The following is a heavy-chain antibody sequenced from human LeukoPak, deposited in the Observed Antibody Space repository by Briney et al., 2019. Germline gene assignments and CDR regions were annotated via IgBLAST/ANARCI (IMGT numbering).Heavy chain of an antibody. CDR1: GGSISSGSYY. CDR2: ISGSGST. V-gene: IGHV4-61*02. D-gene: IGHD3-22*01. J-gene: IGHJ5*02. Sequence: SETLSLTCTVSGGSISSGSYYWSWIRQPAGKGLEWIGRISGSGSTDYNASLKSQVSISIDTSKNQFSLKLSSVTAADTAVYYCARDPDYYDSSGYYSNWFDPWGQGTLVTVSS. CDR3: ARDPDYYDSSGYYSNWFDP.